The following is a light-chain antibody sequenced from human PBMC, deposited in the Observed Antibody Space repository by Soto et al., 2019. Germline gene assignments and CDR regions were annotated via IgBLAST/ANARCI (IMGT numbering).Light chain of an antibody. CDR3: AAWDDSLNGLV. V-gene: IGLV1-44*01. J-gene: IGLJ1*01. CDR1: SSNIGSNN. Sequence: QSVLTQPPSASGTPGQRVTISCSGSSSNIGSNNVNWYQQLPGTAPTLLIYNNNQRPSGVPDRFSGSKSGTSASLAISGLQAEEEADYYCAAWDDSLNGLVFGTGTKLTVL. CDR2: NNN.